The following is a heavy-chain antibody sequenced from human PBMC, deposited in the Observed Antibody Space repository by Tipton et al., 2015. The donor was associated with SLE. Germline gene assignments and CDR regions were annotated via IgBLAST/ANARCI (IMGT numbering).Heavy chain of an antibody. CDR2: ISYDGSNK. J-gene: IGHJ4*02. CDR3: ARGDPIHY. V-gene: IGHV3-30*03. D-gene: IGHD2-21*02. CDR1: GFIFNDYG. Sequence: SLRLSCAASGFIFNDYGMHWVRQAPGKGPEWVAAISYDGSNKYYTDSVKGRLTISRDNSKNTLYLQMNSLRAEDTAVYYCARGDPIHYWGQGTLVTVSS.